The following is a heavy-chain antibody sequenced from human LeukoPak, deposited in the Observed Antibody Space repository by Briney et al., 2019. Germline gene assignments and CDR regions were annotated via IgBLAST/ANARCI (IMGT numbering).Heavy chain of an antibody. CDR2: ISWNSGSI. CDR1: GFTFDDYA. J-gene: IGHJ6*03. D-gene: IGHD1-14*01. CDR3: AKATTTTSYMDV. V-gene: IGHV3-9*03. Sequence: GGSLRPSCAASGFTFDDYAMHWVRQAPGKGLEWVSGISWNSGSIGYADSVKGRFTISRDNAKNSLYLQMNSLRAEDMALYYCAKATTTTSYMDVWGKGTTVTVPS.